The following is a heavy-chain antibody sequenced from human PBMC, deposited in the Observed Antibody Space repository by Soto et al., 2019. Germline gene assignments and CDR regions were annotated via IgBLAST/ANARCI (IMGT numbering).Heavy chain of an antibody. CDR1: GYTFTRYG. CDR3: AMVDVYVTPSPQDV. J-gene: IGHJ6*02. V-gene: IGHV1-18*01. Sequence: QVQLVQSGAEVKNPGASVKVSCKASGYTFTRYGIGWARQAPGQGLEWMGWINTYNGNTNYAQNVQGRVTLTTDTSTSTAHMELRSLRSNATAIYYCAMVDVYVTPSPQDVWGQGTTVIVSS. CDR2: INTYNGNT. D-gene: IGHD3-16*01.